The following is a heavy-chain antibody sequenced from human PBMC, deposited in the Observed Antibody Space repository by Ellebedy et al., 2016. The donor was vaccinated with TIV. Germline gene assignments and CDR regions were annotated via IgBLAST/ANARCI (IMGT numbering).Heavy chain of an antibody. J-gene: IGHJ4*02. D-gene: IGHD6-13*01. CDR1: GFTFSSYG. CDR2: IWYDGSNK. Sequence: GESLKISXAASGFTFSSYGMHWVRQAPGKGLEWVAVIWYDGSNKYYADSVKGRFTISRDNSKNTLYLQMNSLRAEDTAVYYCARDHFEGSSWYANWGQGTLVTVSS. V-gene: IGHV3-33*01. CDR3: ARDHFEGSSWYAN.